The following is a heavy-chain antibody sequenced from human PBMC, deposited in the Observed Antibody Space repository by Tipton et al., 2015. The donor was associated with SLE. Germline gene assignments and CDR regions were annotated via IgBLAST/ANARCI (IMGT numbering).Heavy chain of an antibody. CDR1: GFTFSSYS. CDR3: ARDLGSSWSFYYYGMDV. V-gene: IGHV3-48*01. CDR2: ISISSSTI. Sequence: SLRLSCAASGFTFSSYSMNWVRQAPGKGLEWVSYISISSSTIYFADSVKGRFTISRDNAKNSLYLQMNSLRAEDTAVYYCARDLGSSWSFYYYGMDVWGQGTTVTVSS. J-gene: IGHJ6*02. D-gene: IGHD6-13*01.